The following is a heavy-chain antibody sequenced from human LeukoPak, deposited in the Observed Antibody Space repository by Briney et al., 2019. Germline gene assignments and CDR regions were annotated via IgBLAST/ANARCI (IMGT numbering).Heavy chain of an antibody. J-gene: IGHJ6*03. CDR3: ARERSRIFGVVIMRYYYMDV. CDR2: IYYSGST. CDR1: GGSISSSSYY. Sequence: SETLSLTCTVSGGSISSSSYYWGWIRQPPGKGLEWIGSIYYSGSTYYNPSLKSRVTISVDTSKNQFSLKLSSVTAADTAVYYCARERSRIFGVVIMRYYYMDVWGKGTTVTVSS. D-gene: IGHD3-3*01. V-gene: IGHV4-39*07.